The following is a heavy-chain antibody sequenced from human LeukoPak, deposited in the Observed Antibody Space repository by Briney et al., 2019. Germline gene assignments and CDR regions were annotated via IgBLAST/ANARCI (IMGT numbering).Heavy chain of an antibody. CDR3: AKYYYGSGDSKSFDY. CDR1: GFTFTSYA. CDR2: ISSDTST. D-gene: IGHD3-10*01. J-gene: IGHJ4*02. V-gene: IGHV3-23*01. Sequence: GGSLRLSCAVSGFTFTSYAMTWVRQAPGKGLEWVSSISSDTSTYYADSVQGRFTISRDNSRNTLYLQMNSLRTEDTAIYYCAKYYYGSGDSKSFDYWGQGTLVTVSS.